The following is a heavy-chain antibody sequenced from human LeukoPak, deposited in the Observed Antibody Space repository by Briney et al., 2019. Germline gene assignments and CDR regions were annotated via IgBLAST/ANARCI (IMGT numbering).Heavy chain of an antibody. Sequence: SQTLSLTCTVSGGSPSSYYWSWIRQPPGNGLEWSGYIYSSVSTNYHPSLKTPGTISVDTSKNQSSRNLSSWTLSDTPVYYSARVVSSGYHHWFDPWGQGTLVTVSS. D-gene: IGHD3-22*01. CDR1: GGSPSSYY. V-gene: IGHV4-59*01. J-gene: IGHJ5*02. CDR2: IYSSVST. CDR3: ARVVSSGYHHWFDP.